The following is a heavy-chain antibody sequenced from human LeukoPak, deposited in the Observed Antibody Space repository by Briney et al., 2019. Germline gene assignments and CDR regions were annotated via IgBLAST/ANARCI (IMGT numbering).Heavy chain of an antibody. J-gene: IGHJ4*02. CDR1: GXTFSNAR. CDR2: IKSKTDGGTT. D-gene: IGHD3-10*01. V-gene: IGHV3-15*01. CDR3: ITEALWFGELFFDF. Sequence: GRSLRLSCGPYGXTFSNARMSWARQAPGKGLECIDRIKSKTDGGTTDYAAPVKGRFTISRDDSKNTLYLQMNSLKTEDTAVYYCITEALWFGELFFDFWGQGTLVTVSS.